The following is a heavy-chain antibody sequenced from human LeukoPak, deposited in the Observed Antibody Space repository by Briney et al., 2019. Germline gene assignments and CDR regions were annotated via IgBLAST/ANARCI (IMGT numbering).Heavy chain of an antibody. CDR2: IIPILGIA. CDR1: GGTFSSYA. V-gene: IGHV1-69*04. D-gene: IGHD5-18*01. CDR3: ARADTAMVIDY. J-gene: IGHJ4*02. Sequence: EASVKVSCKASGGTFSSYAISWVRQAPGQGLEWMGRIIPILGIANYAQKFQGRVTITADKSTSTAYMELSSLRSEDTAVYYCARADTAMVIDYWGQGTLVTVSS.